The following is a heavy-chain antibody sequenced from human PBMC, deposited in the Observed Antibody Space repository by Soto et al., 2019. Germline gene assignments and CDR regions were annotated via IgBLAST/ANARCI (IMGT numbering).Heavy chain of an antibody. J-gene: IGHJ4*02. CDR1: GFTFSSYA. V-gene: IGHV3-23*01. D-gene: IGHD5-18*01. CDR2: ISGST. Sequence: ESGGGLVQPGGSLRLSCAASGFTFSSYAMSWVRQAPGKGLEWVSTISGSTYYADSVKGRFTISRDISKNTVYLQMNSLRAEDTAVYYCAKGGYSYGHSYFDYWGQGTLVTVSS. CDR3: AKGGYSYGHSYFDY.